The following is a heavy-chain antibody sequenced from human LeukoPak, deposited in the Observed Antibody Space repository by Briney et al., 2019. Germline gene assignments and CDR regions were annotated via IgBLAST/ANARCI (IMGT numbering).Heavy chain of an antibody. V-gene: IGHV3-30*01. CDR3: AQGYLSGWYPY. CDR1: GFTFSSYA. J-gene: IGHJ4*02. Sequence: GGSLRLSCAASGFTFSSYAMHWVRQAPGKGLEGVEVIPYDGSNKYYADSVKGRFTISRDNSKNTLYLQRNILRAEDRAVYYCAQGYLSGWYPYWGLGSLVSVSS. D-gene: IGHD6-19*01. CDR2: IPYDGSNK.